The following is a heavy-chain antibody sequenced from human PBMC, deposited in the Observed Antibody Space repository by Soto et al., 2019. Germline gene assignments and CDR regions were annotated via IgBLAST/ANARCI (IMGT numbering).Heavy chain of an antibody. D-gene: IGHD3-10*01. Sequence: QVQLVESGGGVVQPGRSLRLSCAASGFTFSSYGMHWVRQAPSKGLEWVAVISYDGSNKYYADSVKGRFTISRDNSKNTLYLQMNSLRAEDTAVFCCASLTMVRGVISWYFDLWGRGTLVTVSS. CDR3: ASLTMVRGVISWYFDL. CDR2: ISYDGSNK. V-gene: IGHV3-30*03. J-gene: IGHJ2*01. CDR1: GFTFSSYG.